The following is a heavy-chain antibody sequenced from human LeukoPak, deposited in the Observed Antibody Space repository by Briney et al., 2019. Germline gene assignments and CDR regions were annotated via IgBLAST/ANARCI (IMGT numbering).Heavy chain of an antibody. CDR2: IYPGDSDT. Sequence: GESLKISCKISGYRLTNNWIGWVRQMLGKGLEWMGIIYPGDSDTRYSPSFQGQVTISADKSISTAYLQWSSLKASDTAMYYCARLPPDGGYNLDYGGQGTLVTVSS. D-gene: IGHD5-24*01. CDR3: ARLPPDGGYNLDY. V-gene: IGHV5-51*01. CDR1: GYRLTNNW. J-gene: IGHJ4*02.